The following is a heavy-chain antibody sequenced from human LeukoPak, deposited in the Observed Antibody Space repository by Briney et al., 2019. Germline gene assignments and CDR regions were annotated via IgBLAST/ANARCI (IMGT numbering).Heavy chain of an antibody. CDR1: GYSFSTYW. Sequence: GSPKILLRGSGYSFSTYWNNWVRQMPGKGVEVMGTITPSDSYTYYAPSVQGHVTISTDNSNSAAYLQWSSLKASDTAIYYCARRYYGDYGDDAFYIWGQGKMVTVSS. CDR2: ITPSDSYT. J-gene: IGHJ3*02. V-gene: IGHV5-10-1*01. D-gene: IGHD3-10*01. CDR3: ARRYYGDYGDDAFYI.